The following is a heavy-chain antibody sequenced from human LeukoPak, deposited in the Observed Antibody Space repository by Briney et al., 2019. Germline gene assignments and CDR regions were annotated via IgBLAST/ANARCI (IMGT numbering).Heavy chain of an antibody. CDR2: INPSGGST. J-gene: IGHJ4*02. Sequence: GASVKVSCKASGYTFTTYYMHWVRQPPGQGLEWRGIINPSGGSTSYAQKFQGRVTMTRDTSTSTVYMELSSLRSEDTAVYYCARDRGYCSGGSCYALPPAFDYWGQGTLVTVSS. D-gene: IGHD2-15*01. CDR1: GYTFTTYY. CDR3: ARDRGYCSGGSCYALPPAFDY. V-gene: IGHV1-46*01.